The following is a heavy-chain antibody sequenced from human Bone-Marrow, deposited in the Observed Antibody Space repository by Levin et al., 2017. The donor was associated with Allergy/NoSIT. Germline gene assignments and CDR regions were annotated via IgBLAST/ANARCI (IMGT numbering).Heavy chain of an antibody. D-gene: IGHD3-3*01. CDR2: ISTSGKNT. V-gene: IGHV3-48*03. CDR1: GFTFSSFE. J-gene: IGHJ6*04. CDR3: ARAYDFSSPLDV. Sequence: GGSLRLSCAASGFTFSSFEMDWVRQAPGKGLEGVSYISTSGKNTYYADSVKGRFTISRDNAKNSLVLHMSSLRAEDTAVYYCARAYDFSSPLDVWGKGTTVTVSS.